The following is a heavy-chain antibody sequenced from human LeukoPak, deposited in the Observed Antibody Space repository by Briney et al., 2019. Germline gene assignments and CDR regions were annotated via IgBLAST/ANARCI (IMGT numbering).Heavy chain of an antibody. CDR1: GFTFSSYG. D-gene: IGHD2/OR15-2a*01. J-gene: IGHJ4*02. CDR2: IWYDGSNK. V-gene: IGHV3-33*01. Sequence: GGSLRLPCAASGFTFSSYGMHWVRQAPGKGLEWVVVIWYDGSNKYYADSVKGRFTISRDNSKNTLYLQMNSLRAEDTAVYYCARDLISYGFDYWGQGTLVTVSS. CDR3: ARDLISYGFDY.